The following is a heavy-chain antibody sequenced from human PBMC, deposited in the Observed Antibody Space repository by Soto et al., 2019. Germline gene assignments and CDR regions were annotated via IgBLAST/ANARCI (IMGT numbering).Heavy chain of an antibody. CDR2: INPSGGST. CDR1: GYTFTSYY. V-gene: IGHV1-46*01. Sequence: QVQLVQSGAEVKKPGASVKVSCKASGYTFTSYYMHWVRQAPGQGLEWMGIINPSGGSTSYAQKFQGRVTMTSDTSTGTVYMELSSLRSEDTAVYYCARDRIAARRENWSDPWGQGTLVTVSS. CDR3: ARDRIAARRENWSDP. J-gene: IGHJ5*02. D-gene: IGHD6-6*01.